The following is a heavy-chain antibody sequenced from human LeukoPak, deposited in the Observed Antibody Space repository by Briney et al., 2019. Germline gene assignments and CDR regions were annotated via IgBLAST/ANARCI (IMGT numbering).Heavy chain of an antibody. J-gene: IGHJ6*02. Sequence: ASVKVSCKASGYTFTIYAMHWVRQAPGQRLEWMGCINAGNGNTKYSQKFQGRVTITRDTSASTAYMELSSLRPEDTAVYYCARTETLAAAGYYYGMDVWGQGTTVTVSS. CDR3: ARTETLAAAGYYYGMDV. D-gene: IGHD6-13*01. CDR2: INAGNGNT. CDR1: GYTFTIYA. V-gene: IGHV1-3*01.